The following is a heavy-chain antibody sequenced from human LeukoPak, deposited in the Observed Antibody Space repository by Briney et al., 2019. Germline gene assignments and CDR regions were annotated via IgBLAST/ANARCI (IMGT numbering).Heavy chain of an antibody. V-gene: IGHV3-7*01. D-gene: IGHD3-10*02. CDR3: AELGITMIGGV. Sequence: GGSLRLSYTASGFTFSSYWMSWVRQAPGKGLEWVASIKEDGSDKYYVDSVKGRFTISRDNAKNSLYLQMNSLRAEDTAVYYCAELGITMIGGVWGKGTTVTISS. J-gene: IGHJ6*04. CDR1: GFTFSSYW. CDR2: IKEDGSDK.